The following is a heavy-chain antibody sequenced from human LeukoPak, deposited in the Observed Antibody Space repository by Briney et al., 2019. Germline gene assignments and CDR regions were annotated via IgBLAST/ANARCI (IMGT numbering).Heavy chain of an antibody. CDR1: GGSISSSSYY. CDR2: IYYSGST. CDR3: ARDRRRNDSSGYTLFDY. D-gene: IGHD3-22*01. V-gene: IGHV4-39*07. J-gene: IGHJ4*02. Sequence: SETLSLTCTVSGGSISSSSYYWGWIRQPPGKGLEWIGRIYYSGSTYYNPSLKSRVTISVDTSKNQFSLKLSSVTAADTAVYYCARDRRRNDSSGYTLFDYWGQGTLVTVSS.